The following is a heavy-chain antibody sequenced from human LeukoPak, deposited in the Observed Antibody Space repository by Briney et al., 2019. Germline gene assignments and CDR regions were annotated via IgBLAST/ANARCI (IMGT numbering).Heavy chain of an antibody. V-gene: IGHV3-20*04. Sequence: PGGSLRLSCVASGFRFDDYSMNWVRHVPGKGLEWVAGINWDGASTGYGGSMKGRFTISRDNGKNSLYLQMNSLRVEDTAVYYCGRVHCSTTSCYDYYDYYMDVSGKGTTVTVSS. D-gene: IGHD2-2*01. CDR1: GFRFDDYS. CDR3: GRVHCSTTSCYDYYDYYMDV. J-gene: IGHJ6*03. CDR2: INWDGAST.